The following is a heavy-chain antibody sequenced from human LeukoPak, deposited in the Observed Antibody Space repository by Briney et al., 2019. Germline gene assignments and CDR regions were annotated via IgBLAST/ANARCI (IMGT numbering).Heavy chain of an antibody. D-gene: IGHD3-16*01. CDR1: GFTFSNYW. J-gene: IGHJ5*02. CDR2: MNQDGSGK. Sequence: GGSLRLSCAASGFTFSNYWMTWARQAPGKGLEWVANMNQDGSGKYYMDSVKGRFAISRDNAKNSLYLQMNNLRVEDTAVYYCARDNDRKDDSWGQGTLVTVSS. CDR3: ARDNDRKDDS. V-gene: IGHV3-7*01.